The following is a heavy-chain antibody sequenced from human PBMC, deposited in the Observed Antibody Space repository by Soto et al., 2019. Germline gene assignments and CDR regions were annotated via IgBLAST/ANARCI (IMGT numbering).Heavy chain of an antibody. Sequence: QITLKESGPTLVKPTQTLTLTCTFSGFSLSTTGVGVGWIRQPPGKALEWLALIYWDDDKRYNPSLNSRLTITKDTSNNLVFLAMTNMDPVDTATYYCVQSRCGGDCLQSYSSHSYYGLDVWGQGTTVTVSS. CDR1: GFSLSTTGVG. CDR2: IYWDDDK. J-gene: IGHJ6*02. D-gene: IGHD2-21*02. V-gene: IGHV2-5*02. CDR3: VQSRCGGDCLQSYSSHSYYGLDV.